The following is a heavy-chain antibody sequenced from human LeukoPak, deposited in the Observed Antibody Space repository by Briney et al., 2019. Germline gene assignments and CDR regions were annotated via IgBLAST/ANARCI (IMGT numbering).Heavy chain of an antibody. D-gene: IGHD1-1*01. J-gene: IGHJ4*02. CDR3: ARNWFDY. Sequence: SETLSLTCAVYGGSFSGYYWSWIRQPPGKGLEWIGEINHSGSTNYNPSLKSRVTMSVDTSKNQFSLKLSSVTAADTAVYYCARNWFDYWGQGTLVTVSS. V-gene: IGHV4-34*01. CDR1: GGSFSGYY. CDR2: INHSGST.